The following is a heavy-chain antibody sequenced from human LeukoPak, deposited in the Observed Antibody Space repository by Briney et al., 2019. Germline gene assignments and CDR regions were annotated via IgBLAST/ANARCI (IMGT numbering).Heavy chain of an antibody. Sequence: VASVKVSCKASGYTFTSYGISWVRQAPGQGLEWMGWISAYNGNTNYAQKLQGRVTMTTDTSTSTAYMELRSLRSDDTAVYYCARDRYSSSWSRDAFDIWGQGTMVTVSS. CDR1: GYTFTSYG. V-gene: IGHV1-18*01. J-gene: IGHJ3*02. CDR2: ISAYNGNT. CDR3: ARDRYSSSWSRDAFDI. D-gene: IGHD6-13*01.